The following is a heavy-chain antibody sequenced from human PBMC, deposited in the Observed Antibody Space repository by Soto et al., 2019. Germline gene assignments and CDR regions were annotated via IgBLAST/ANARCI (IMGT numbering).Heavy chain of an antibody. J-gene: IGHJ6*03. V-gene: IGHV3-13*01. CDR2: IGTAGDT. D-gene: IGHD1-1*01. CDR1: GFTFSSYD. Sequence: QAWGSLRLSCAASGFTFSSYDMHWVRQATGKGLEWVSAIGTAGDTYYPGSVKGRFTISRENAKNSLYLQMNSLRAGDTAVYYCARDHNYLSYMDVWGKGTTVTVSS. CDR3: ARDHNYLSYMDV.